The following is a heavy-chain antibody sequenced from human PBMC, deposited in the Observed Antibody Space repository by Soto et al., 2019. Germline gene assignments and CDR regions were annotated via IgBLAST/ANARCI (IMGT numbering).Heavy chain of an antibody. D-gene: IGHD5-12*01. CDR2: ISSSSGST. V-gene: IGHV3-23*01. Sequence: EVQLLESGGGLVQPGGSLRLSCAASGFTFSNYAMNWVRQAPGKGLEWVSTISSSSGSTYYADSVKGRFTISRDNSKNFLYLQMNSLRGDYTAVYYCAKVGSERYSGQHSDYWGQGTLVTISS. J-gene: IGHJ4*02. CDR3: AKVGSERYSGQHSDY. CDR1: GFTFSNYA.